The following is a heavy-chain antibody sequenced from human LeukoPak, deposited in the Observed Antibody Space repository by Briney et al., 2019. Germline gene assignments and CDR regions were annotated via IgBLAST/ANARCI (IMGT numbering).Heavy chain of an antibody. Sequence: SETLSLTCTVSGGSISSGGYYWIWIRQHPGKGLEWIGYIYYSGSTYYNPSFKSRVTISVDTSKNQFSLKLTSVTAADTAVYYCARLGIGVVPSAMLGDYYFDYWGQGTLVTVSS. J-gene: IGHJ4*02. CDR2: IYYSGST. V-gene: IGHV4-31*03. CDR1: GGSISSGGYY. CDR3: ARLGIGVVPSAMLGDYYFDY. D-gene: IGHD2-2*01.